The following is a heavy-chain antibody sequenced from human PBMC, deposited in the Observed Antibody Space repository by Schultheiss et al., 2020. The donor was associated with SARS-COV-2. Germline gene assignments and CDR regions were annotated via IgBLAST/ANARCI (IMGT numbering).Heavy chain of an antibody. J-gene: IGHJ4*02. CDR1: GFTFSSYW. D-gene: IGHD7-27*01. CDR3: ARDPLTGAASFDY. Sequence: GGSLRLSCAASGFTFSSYWIHWIRQAPGKGLVWVSRTNHDGSNTIYADSVKGRFTISRDNANNTLYLQMNSLRDEDTAVYYCARDPLTGAASFDYWGQGTLVTVSS. V-gene: IGHV3-74*01. CDR2: TNHDGSNT.